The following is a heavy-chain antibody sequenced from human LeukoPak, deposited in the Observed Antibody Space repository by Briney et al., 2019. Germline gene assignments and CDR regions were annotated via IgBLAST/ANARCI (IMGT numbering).Heavy chain of an antibody. D-gene: IGHD3-22*01. Sequence: ASVKVSCKASGYTFTNYGISWVRQAPGQGLEWMGWISAYHGDTNYAQKLQGRVTMTTDTSTSTAYMELRGLRSDDTAVYYCARSYSSGPLDYWGQGTLVTVSS. CDR1: GYTFTNYG. CDR2: ISAYHGDT. CDR3: ARSYSSGPLDY. V-gene: IGHV1-18*01. J-gene: IGHJ4*02.